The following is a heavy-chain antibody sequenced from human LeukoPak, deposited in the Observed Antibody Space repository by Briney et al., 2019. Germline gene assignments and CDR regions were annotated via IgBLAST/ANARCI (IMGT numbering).Heavy chain of an antibody. J-gene: IGHJ6*03. CDR1: GSTFSTHG. D-gene: IGHD2-2*02. V-gene: IGHV3-30*02. CDR3: AKNGEYCSSTSCYMYYYYYYMDV. Sequence: PGGSLRLSCVPSGSTFSTHGMHWARQAPGKGLEGGAVIWFDGSNKYYADSVKGRFTISRDNSKNTLYLQMNSLRAEDTAVYHCAKNGEYCSSTSCYMYYYYYYMDVWGKGTTVTVSS. CDR2: IWFDGSNK.